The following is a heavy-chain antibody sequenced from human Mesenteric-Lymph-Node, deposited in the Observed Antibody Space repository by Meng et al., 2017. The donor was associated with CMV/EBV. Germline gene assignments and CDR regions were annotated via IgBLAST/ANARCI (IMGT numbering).Heavy chain of an antibody. Sequence: SVKVSCKASGGTFSSYAISWVRQAPGQGLEWMGGIIPIFGTANYAQKLQDRVTMTTDTSTSTAYMELMSLTSDDTAMYFCARDSQQWLPLNWFDPWGQGTLVTVSS. CDR3: ARDSQQWLPLNWFDP. J-gene: IGHJ5*02. CDR2: IIPIFGTA. D-gene: IGHD6-19*01. V-gene: IGHV1-69*05. CDR1: GGTFSSYA.